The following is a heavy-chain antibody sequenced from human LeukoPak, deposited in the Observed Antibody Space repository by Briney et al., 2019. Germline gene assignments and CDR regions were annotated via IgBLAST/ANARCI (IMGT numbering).Heavy chain of an antibody. CDR2: INPSSGRT. D-gene: IGHD3-10*01. Sequence: ASVKVSCKASGYTFTSYYIHWVREAPGQGLEWMGIINPSSGRTTYAQKFQGRVTMTRDTSTSTLYMQLNSLRSEDTAVYYCARGGSGSHYNPFDYWGQGTLVSVSS. CDR3: ARGGSGSHYNPFDY. J-gene: IGHJ4*02. CDR1: GYTFTSYY. V-gene: IGHV1-46*01.